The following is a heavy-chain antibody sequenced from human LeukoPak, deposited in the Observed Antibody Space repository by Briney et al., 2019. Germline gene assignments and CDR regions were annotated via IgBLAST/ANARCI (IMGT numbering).Heavy chain of an antibody. D-gene: IGHD1-26*01. V-gene: IGHV4-39*07. CDR2: IFYSGST. CDR1: GGSISVGSYY. J-gene: IGHJ4*02. Sequence: SETLSLTCTVSGGSISVGSYYWAWIRQPPGKGLEWIGTIFYSGSTYYNSSLKSRVTISVDTSKNQFSLKLSSVTAADTAVYYCAREKEGVGATTGYWGQGTLVTVSS. CDR3: AREKEGVGATTGY.